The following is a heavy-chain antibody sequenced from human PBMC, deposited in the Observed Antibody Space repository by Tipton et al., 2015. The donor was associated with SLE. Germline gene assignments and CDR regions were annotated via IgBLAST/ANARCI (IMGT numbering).Heavy chain of an antibody. CDR3: ARDWGRGRDGPGWYFDL. J-gene: IGHJ2*01. CDR1: GGSISSGGYY. D-gene: IGHD5-24*01. CDR2: IYYSGST. Sequence: TLSLTCTVSGGSISSGGYYWSWIRQHPGKGLEWIGYIYYSGSTYYNPSLKSRVTISVDTSKNQFSLKLSSVTAADTAVYYCARDWGRGRDGPGWYFDLWGRGTLVTVSS. V-gene: IGHV4-31*03.